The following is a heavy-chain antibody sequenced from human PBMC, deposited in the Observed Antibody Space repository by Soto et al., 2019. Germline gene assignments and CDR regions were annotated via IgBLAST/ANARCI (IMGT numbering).Heavy chain of an antibody. J-gene: IGHJ5*02. CDR3: ARDSSYYDFWSGYIFDP. D-gene: IGHD3-3*01. V-gene: IGHV1-69*06. CDR1: GGTFTSFG. CDR2: IVPKFGTP. Sequence: QVQLVQSGAEVKKPGSSVNVSCTTSGGTFTSFGISWVRQVPGQGLEWMGGIVPKFGTPNHVQKFQGRVTFTADRSTDTAYMELRSLTLEDTAIYYCARDSSYYDFWSGYIFDPWGQGTLVTVSS.